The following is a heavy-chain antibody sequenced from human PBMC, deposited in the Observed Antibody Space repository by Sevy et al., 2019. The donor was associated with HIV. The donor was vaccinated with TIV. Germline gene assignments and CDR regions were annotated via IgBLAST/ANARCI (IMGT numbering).Heavy chain of an antibody. V-gene: IGHV4-39*01. D-gene: IGHD6-6*01. CDR1: GGSINNSLYY. J-gene: IGHJ4*02. CDR2: IYYSGII. Sequence: SETLSLTCNVSGGSINNSLYYWAWIRQPPGKGLEWIGSIYYSGIIYYNPSLKSRLTISVDTSKNQFSLNLRSMTAADTALYYCAIPRARHNYWGRGVLVTVSS. CDR3: AIPRARHNY.